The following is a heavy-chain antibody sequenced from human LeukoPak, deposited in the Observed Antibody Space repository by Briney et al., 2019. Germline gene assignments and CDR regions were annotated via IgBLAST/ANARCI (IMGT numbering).Heavy chain of an antibody. Sequence: GASVKVSCKASGYSFTNYKIHWLRQAPGQGLQWTGIIDPSGPSVTYAQIFQGRLIVTRDTSTSTVYMQLSSLRSEDTAMYYCARATSPIAYDWNSWGQGTLVTVSS. D-gene: IGHD5-12*01. J-gene: IGHJ4*02. CDR1: GYSFTNYK. V-gene: IGHV1-46*01. CDR3: ARATSPIAYDWNS. CDR2: IDPSGPSV.